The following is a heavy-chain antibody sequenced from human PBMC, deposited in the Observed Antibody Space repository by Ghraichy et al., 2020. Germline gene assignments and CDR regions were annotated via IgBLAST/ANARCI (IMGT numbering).Heavy chain of an antibody. Sequence: SETLSLTCTVSGGSISSSSYYWGWIRQPPGKGLEWIGSIYYSGSTYYNPSLKSRVTISVDTSKNQFSPKLSSVTAADTAVYYCASKYYDFWSGYYTGDYWGQGTLVTVSS. CDR2: IYYSGST. CDR1: GGSISSSSYY. D-gene: IGHD3-3*01. V-gene: IGHV4-39*01. J-gene: IGHJ4*02. CDR3: ASKYYDFWSGYYTGDY.